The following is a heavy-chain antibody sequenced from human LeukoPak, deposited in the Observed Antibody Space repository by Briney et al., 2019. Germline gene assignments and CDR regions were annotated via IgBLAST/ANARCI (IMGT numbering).Heavy chain of an antibody. Sequence: GGSLRLSCAASGFTVSSNYMSWVRQAPGKGLEWVSIIYSGGSTFYADSVKGRFTISRDNSKNTLYLQMNSLRAEDTAVYYCARETFEDNYYYYMDVWGKGTTVTVSS. D-gene: IGHD3-3*02. CDR2: IYSGGST. V-gene: IGHV3-53*01. CDR3: ARETFEDNYYYYMDV. J-gene: IGHJ6*03. CDR1: GFTVSSNY.